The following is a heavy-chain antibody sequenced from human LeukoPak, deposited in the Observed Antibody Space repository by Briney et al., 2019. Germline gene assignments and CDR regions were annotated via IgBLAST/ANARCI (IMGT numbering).Heavy chain of an antibody. D-gene: IGHD4-11*01. CDR2: ISSSSSYT. V-gene: IGHV3-11*06. J-gene: IGHJ6*02. CDR1: GFTFSDYY. Sequence: GGSLRLSCATSGFTFSDYYMSWIRQAPGKGLEWVSYISSSSSYTNYADSVKGRFTISRDNAKNSLYLQMNSPRAEDTAVYYCARGGPFEVSNYYGMDVWGQGTTVTVSS. CDR3: ARGGPFEVSNYYGMDV.